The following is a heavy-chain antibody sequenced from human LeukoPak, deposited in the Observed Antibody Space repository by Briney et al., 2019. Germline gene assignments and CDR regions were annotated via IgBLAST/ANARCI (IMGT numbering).Heavy chain of an antibody. V-gene: IGHV4-34*01. CDR2: INHSGST. Sequence: SETLSLTCAVYGGSFSGYCWSWIRQPPGKGLEWIGEINHSGSTNYNPSLKSRVTISVDTSKNQFSLKLSSVTAADTAVYYCARGQRGYSYAGFDPWGQGTLVTVSS. J-gene: IGHJ5*02. D-gene: IGHD5-18*01. CDR1: GGSFSGYC. CDR3: ARGQRGYSYAGFDP.